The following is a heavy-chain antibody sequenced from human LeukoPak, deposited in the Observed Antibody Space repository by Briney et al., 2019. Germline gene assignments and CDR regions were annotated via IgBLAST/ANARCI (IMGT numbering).Heavy chain of an antibody. Sequence: KPSETLSLTCTVSGGSISSSSYYWGWIRQPPGKGLEWIGSIYYSGSTYYNPSLKSRVTISVDTSKNQFSLKLSSVTAADTAVYYCARVREIARFGESHYYFDYWGQGTLVTVSS. CDR3: ARVREIARFGESHYYFDY. V-gene: IGHV4-39*07. CDR1: GGSISSSSYY. J-gene: IGHJ4*02. D-gene: IGHD3-10*01. CDR2: IYYSGST.